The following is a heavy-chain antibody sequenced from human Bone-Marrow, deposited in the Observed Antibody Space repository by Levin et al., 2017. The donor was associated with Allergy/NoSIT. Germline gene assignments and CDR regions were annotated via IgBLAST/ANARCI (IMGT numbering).Heavy chain of an antibody. J-gene: IGHJ5*02. D-gene: IGHD2-2*02. CDR3: ARFSSGSLGTRYCSSTSCYTGAALDP. V-gene: IGHV5-51*01. CDR2: IYPGDSDT. CDR1: GYSFTSYW. Sequence: GESLKISCKGSGYSFTSYWIGWVRQMPGKGLEWMGIIYPGDSDTRYSPSFQGQVTISADKSISTAYLQWSSLKASDTAMYYCARFSSGSLGTRYCSSTSCYTGAALDPWGQGTLVTVSS.